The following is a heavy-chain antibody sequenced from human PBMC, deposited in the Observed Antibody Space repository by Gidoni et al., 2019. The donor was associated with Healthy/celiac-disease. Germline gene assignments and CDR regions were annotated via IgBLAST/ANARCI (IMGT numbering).Heavy chain of an antibody. V-gene: IGHV3-9*01. CDR2: ISWNSGSI. D-gene: IGHD6-19*01. Sequence: EVQLVESGGGLVQPGRSLRLSCAASGFTFADYAMHWVRQAPGKGLEWVSGISWNSGSIGYADSVKGRFTISRDNAKNSLYLQMNSLRAEDTALYYCAKDGSSGWYGGGYYYYGMDVWGQGTTVTVSS. J-gene: IGHJ6*02. CDR3: AKDGSSGWYGGGYYYYGMDV. CDR1: GFTFADYA.